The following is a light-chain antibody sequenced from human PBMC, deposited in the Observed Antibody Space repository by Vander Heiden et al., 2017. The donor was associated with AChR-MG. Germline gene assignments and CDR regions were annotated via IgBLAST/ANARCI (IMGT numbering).Light chain of an antibody. Sequence: DIVMTQSPDSLAVSLGERATINCKSSQSILYSSNNKNYLAWYQQKPGQPPKLLISSASTRESGVPDRFSGTGSGTTFTLTISSLQAEDVAVYYCQQYDCPPQVTFGQGTKLEIK. J-gene: IGKJ2*01. CDR2: SAS. CDR3: QQYDCPPQVT. V-gene: IGKV4-1*01. CDR1: QSILYSSNNKNY.